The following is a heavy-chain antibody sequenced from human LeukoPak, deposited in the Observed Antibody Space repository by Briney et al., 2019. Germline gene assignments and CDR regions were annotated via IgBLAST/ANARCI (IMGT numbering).Heavy chain of an antibody. CDR2: ISYDGSNK. CDR1: GFTFSSYA. J-gene: IGHJ6*02. CDR3: AKLRGPTDYYGMDV. Sequence: GGSLRLSCAASGFTFSSYAMHWVRQAPGKGLEWVAVISYDGSNKYYADSVKGRFTISIDNSKNTLYLQMNSLRAEDTAVYYCAKLRGPTDYYGMDVWGQGTTVTVSS. D-gene: IGHD4-11*01. V-gene: IGHV3-30*18.